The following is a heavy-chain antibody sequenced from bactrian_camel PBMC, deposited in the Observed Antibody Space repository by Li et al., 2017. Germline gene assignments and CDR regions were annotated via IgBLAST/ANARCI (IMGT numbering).Heavy chain of an antibody. CDR1: GHSRGSNC. V-gene: IGHV3-3*01. CDR2: IRRSGGET. Sequence: QLVESGGGSVQTGGSLRLSCVVSGHSRGSNCVGWYRLPPGRAPAEREGIAAIRRSGGETWYAGSVKGRFTISRHNGENAVRLRMSDLSPRDTAVYFCAVDRPIRLVAPIVTFRKIQNCGDTDDLYWGQGTQVTVS. J-gene: IGHJ4*01. CDR3: AVDRPIRLVAPIVTFRKIQNCGDTDDLY. D-gene: IGHD7*01.